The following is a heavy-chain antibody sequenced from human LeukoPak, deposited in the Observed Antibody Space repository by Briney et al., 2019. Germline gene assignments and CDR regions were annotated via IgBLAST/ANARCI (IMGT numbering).Heavy chain of an antibody. J-gene: IGHJ4*02. D-gene: IGHD6-19*01. CDR2: IYSGGST. V-gene: IGHV3-53*01. CDR3: ARGSSGWYREFDY. Sequence: GGSLRLSCAASGFTVSSNYMSWVRQAPGKGLEWVSVIYSGGSTYYADSVKGRFTISRDNSKNTLYLQMNSLRAEDTAVYYCARGSSGWYREFDYWGQGTLVTVSS. CDR1: GFTVSSNY.